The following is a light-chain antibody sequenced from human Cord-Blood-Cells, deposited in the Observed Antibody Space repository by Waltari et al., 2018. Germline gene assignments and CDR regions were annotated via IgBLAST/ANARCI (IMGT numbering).Light chain of an antibody. CDR1: SRDDGGYDY. CDR2: EVS. CDR3: SSYAGSNNYV. Sequence: SALTQPPSASGSPGHSVTIASTDTSRDDGGYDYVPWYHQHPGKAPKLMIYEVSKRPSGVPDRFSGSKSGNTASLTVSGLQAEDEADYYCSSYAGSNNYVFGTGTKVTVL. J-gene: IGLJ1*01. V-gene: IGLV2-8*01.